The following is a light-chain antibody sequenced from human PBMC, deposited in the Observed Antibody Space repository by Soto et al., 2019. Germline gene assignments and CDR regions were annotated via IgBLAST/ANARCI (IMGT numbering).Light chain of an antibody. CDR3: QQYDNPLFT. CDR2: DAS. J-gene: IGKJ3*01. CDR1: QDISNY. Sequence: DIRITQPPSPLSASLGDRFTTTSQGSQDISNYLNWYQQKPGKAPKLLIYDASNLETGVPSRFSGSGSGTDFTFTISSLQPEDIATYYCQQYDNPLFTFGPGTKVDIK. V-gene: IGKV1-33*01.